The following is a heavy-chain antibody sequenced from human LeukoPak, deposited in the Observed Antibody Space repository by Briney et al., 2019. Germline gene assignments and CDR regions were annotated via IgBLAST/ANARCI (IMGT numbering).Heavy chain of an antibody. V-gene: IGHV3-30*02. J-gene: IGHJ3*02. Sequence: GGSLRPSCAASGLAFSTYGMHWVRQAPGKGLGWVAFIRHVGSNEYYADSVRGRFAISRDNSQNTLHLQMNILRVEDTAVYYCVKDWGVLPDYSADGFDIWGPGTVVTVSS. D-gene: IGHD4-11*01. CDR3: VKDWGVLPDYSADGFDI. CDR1: GLAFSTYG. CDR2: IRHVGSNE.